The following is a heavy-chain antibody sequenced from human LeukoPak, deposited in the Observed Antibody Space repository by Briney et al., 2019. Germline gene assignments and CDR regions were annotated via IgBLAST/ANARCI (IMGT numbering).Heavy chain of an antibody. CDR3: ATTRWLQLYYFDY. V-gene: IGHV1-69*04. CDR2: IIPILGIA. CDR1: GGTFSSYA. J-gene: IGHJ4*02. Sequence: SVKVSCKASGGTFSSYAISWVRQAPGQGLEWMGRIIPILGIANYAQKFQGRVTITADKSTSTAYMGLSSLRSEDTAVYYCATTRWLQLYYFDYWGQGTLVTISS. D-gene: IGHD5-24*01.